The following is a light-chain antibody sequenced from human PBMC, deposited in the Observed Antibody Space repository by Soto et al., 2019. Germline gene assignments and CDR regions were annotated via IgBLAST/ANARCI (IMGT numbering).Light chain of an antibody. V-gene: IGKV3-11*01. CDR3: QQRSNWPPTWT. CDR1: QSVSTY. CDR2: DAS. J-gene: IGKJ1*01. Sequence: EIVLTQSPATLSLSPGQRATLSCRASQSVSTYLAWYQQKPGQAPRLLIYDASTRATGIPAWFSGSGYGTEFPHTIISLQPEEFAVYYCQQRSNWPPTWTFGQGTKVEIK.